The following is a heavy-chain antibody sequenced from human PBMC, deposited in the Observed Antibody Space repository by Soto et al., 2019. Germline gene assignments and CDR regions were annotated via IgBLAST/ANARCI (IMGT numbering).Heavy chain of an antibody. D-gene: IGHD2-21*01. V-gene: IGHV4-39*01. CDR3: ARQVMTDYFDY. CDR1: GGSISSSSYY. J-gene: IGHJ4*02. Sequence: QLQLQESGPGLVKPSETLSLTCTVSGGSISSSSYYWGWIRQPPGKGLEWIGSIYYSGNTYYNPSLKSRVTLSGDTSKNQLSLKLSSVTAADTAVYYCARQVMTDYFDYWGQGTLVTVSS. CDR2: IYYSGNT.